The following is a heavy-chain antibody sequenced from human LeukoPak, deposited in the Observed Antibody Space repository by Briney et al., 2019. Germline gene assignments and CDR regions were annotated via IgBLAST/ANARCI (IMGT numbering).Heavy chain of an antibody. J-gene: IGHJ6*03. CDR3: ARGVVAATRYYYYYYMDV. D-gene: IGHD2-15*01. V-gene: IGHV4-34*01. CDR2: INHSGST. Sequence: SETLSLTCAVYGGSFSGYYWSWIRQPPGKGLEWIREINHSGSTNYNPSLKSRVTISVDTSKNQFSLKLSSVTAADTAVYYCARGVVAATRYYYYYYMDVWGKGTTVTVSS. CDR1: GGSFSGYY.